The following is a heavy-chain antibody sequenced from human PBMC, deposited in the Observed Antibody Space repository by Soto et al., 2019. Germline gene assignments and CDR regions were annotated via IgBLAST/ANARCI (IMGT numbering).Heavy chain of an antibody. J-gene: IGHJ4*02. Sequence: GGSLRLSCAASGFTFSNYAMSWVRQAPGKGLEWVSTISGRGGNTCYADSVKGRFTISRDNSRNTLYLQMDSLRVEDSAVYYCVRELGLAYWGQGALVTVSS. D-gene: IGHD7-27*01. CDR1: GFTFSNYA. CDR3: VRELGLAY. CDR2: ISGRGGNT. V-gene: IGHV3-23*01.